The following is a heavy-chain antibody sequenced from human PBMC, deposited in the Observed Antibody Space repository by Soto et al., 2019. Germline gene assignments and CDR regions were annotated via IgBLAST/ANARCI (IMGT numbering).Heavy chain of an antibody. J-gene: IGHJ4*02. CDR3: ARSGVKYNCLDY. CDR1: GFTFSDYY. D-gene: IGHD1-1*01. V-gene: IGHV3-11*06. CDR2: SSNSGTFS. Sequence: GGSLRLSCEGSGFTFSDYYISWIRQAPGKGLEWISYSSNSGTFSRYADSVKGRFSISRDNTKNLLYLQMNSLRAEDTAVYYCARSGVKYNCLDYWGQGGPVTVSS.